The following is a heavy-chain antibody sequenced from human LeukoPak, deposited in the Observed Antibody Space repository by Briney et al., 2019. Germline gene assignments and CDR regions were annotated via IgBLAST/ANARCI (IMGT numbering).Heavy chain of an antibody. V-gene: IGHV4-39*01. CDR3: ARRIDTCGGDCYSPFFDP. Sequence: SETLSLTCTVSGGSISSSSYYWGWIRQPPGKGLEWIVSIYYSGSTYYNPSLKSRVTISVDTSKNQFSLKLSSVTAADTAVYYCARRIDTCGGDCYSPFFDPWGQGTLVTVSS. CDR1: GGSISSSSYY. J-gene: IGHJ5*02. D-gene: IGHD2-21*01. CDR2: IYYSGST.